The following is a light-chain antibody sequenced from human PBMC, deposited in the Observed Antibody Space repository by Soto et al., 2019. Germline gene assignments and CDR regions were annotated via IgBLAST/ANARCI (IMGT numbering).Light chain of an antibody. V-gene: IGLV2-11*01. Sequence: QSVLTQPRSVSGSPGQSVTISCTGTSSDVGGYNYVSWYQHNPGKAPKLMIFDVSARPSGVPDRFSGYKSANTASLTISGLQAEDEADYYCCSYAGTYTPLFGGGTKLTVL. J-gene: IGLJ2*01. CDR1: SSDVGGYNY. CDR2: DVS. CDR3: CSYAGTYTPL.